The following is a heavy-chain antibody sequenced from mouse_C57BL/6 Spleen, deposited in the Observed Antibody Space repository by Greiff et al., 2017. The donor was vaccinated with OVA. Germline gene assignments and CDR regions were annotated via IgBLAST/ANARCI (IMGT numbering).Heavy chain of an antibody. CDR2: RNHTYGTT. CDR3: ARQGSDYYGSSYWYFDV. J-gene: IGHJ1*03. CDR1: GYSFTDYN. D-gene: IGHD1-1*01. Sequence: VQLQQSGPELVKPGASVKISCKASGYSFTDYNMNWVKQSNGKSLEWTAVRNHTYGTTTSNQKFKGKATLTVDQSSSTAYMQLNSLTSEDSAVYYCARQGSDYYGSSYWYFDVWGTGTTVTVSS. V-gene: IGHV1-39*01.